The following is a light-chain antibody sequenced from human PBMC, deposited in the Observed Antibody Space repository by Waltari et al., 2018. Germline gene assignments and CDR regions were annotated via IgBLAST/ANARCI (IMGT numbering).Light chain of an antibody. CDR1: GSDVGGYNY. J-gene: IGLJ1*01. CDR3: SSYAGSFPYV. V-gene: IGLV2-8*01. Sequence: QSALTQPPSASGSPGQSVTISCTGTGSDVGGYNYVPWYQQHPGKAPKPMIYEVSKRPSGVPERFSGSKSGNPASLTVSGLQSEDEADYYCSSYAGSFPYVFGTGTKVTVL. CDR2: EVS.